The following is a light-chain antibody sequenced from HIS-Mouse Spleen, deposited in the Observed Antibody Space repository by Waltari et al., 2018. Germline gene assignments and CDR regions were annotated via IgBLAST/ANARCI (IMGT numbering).Light chain of an antibody. J-gene: IGKJ4*01. Sequence: DIVMTQSPDSLAVSLGERATLTCKSRQSVLYSSNNKNYLAWYQQKPGQPPKLLIYWASTRESGVPDRFSGSGSGTDFTLTISSLQAEDVAVYYCQQYYSTPLTFGGGTKVEIK. CDR3: QQYYSTPLT. CDR1: QSVLYSSNNKNY. CDR2: WAS. V-gene: IGKV4-1*01.